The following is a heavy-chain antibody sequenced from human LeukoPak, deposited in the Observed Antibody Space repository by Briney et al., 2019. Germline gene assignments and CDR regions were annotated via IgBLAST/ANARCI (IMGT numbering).Heavy chain of an antibody. CDR2: MYPGGST. J-gene: IGHJ4*02. V-gene: IGHV3-53*01. CDR3: ARETFTIPFDY. CDR1: GFTVSSDY. D-gene: IGHD5-24*01. Sequence: GGSLRLSCAASGFTVSSDYVSWVRQAPGKGLEWVSVMYPGGSTHYADSVRGRFTISRDNSKNTVYLHMNSLRVDDTAVYYCARETFTIPFDYWGQGTLVTVSS.